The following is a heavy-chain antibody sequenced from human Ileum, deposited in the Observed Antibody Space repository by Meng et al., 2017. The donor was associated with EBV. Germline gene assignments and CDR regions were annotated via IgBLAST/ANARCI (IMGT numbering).Heavy chain of an antibody. D-gene: IGHD3-16*01. CDR2: IKRTTDGGTT. J-gene: IGHJ4*02. Sequence: VLVGRSGGVFVKSGAALRLSWVSAGFTFTSATLTWVRQGPGKGLEWVGSIKRTTDGGTTDYAAPVKGRFTISRDDSKHTLYLQMNSLKTEDTAVYYCTDVGGDMIWGQGTLVTVSS. CDR3: TDVGGDMI. V-gene: IGHV3-15*01. CDR1: GFTFTSAT.